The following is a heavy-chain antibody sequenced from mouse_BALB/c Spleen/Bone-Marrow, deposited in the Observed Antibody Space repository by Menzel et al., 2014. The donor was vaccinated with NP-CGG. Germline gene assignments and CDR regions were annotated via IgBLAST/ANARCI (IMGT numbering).Heavy chain of an antibody. CDR2: ISYDGSN. CDR1: GYSITSGYY. Sequence: VQLKEPGPGLVKPSRSLSLTCSVTGYSITSGYYWNWIRQFPGNKLEWMGYISYDGSNNYNPSLKNRISITRDTSKNQFFLKLNSVTTEDTATYYCARGNYVDYWGQGTTLTVSS. V-gene: IGHV3-6*02. D-gene: IGHD2-1*01. CDR3: ARGNYVDY. J-gene: IGHJ2*01.